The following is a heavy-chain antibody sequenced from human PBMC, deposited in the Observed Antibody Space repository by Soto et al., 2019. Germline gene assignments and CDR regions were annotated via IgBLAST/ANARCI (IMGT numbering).Heavy chain of an antibody. V-gene: IGHV4-30-4*01. J-gene: IGHJ4*02. Sequence: QVQLQESGPGLVKPSQTLSLTCTVSGGSISSGDYYWSWIRQPPGKGLEWIGYIYYSGSTYYNPSXXTLVTSSVDTXXIXFXXTLSSVTAADTAVYYCARASAPYYYDSSGSSNFDYWGQGTLVTVSS. CDR3: ARASAPYYYDSSGSSNFDY. D-gene: IGHD3-22*01. CDR2: IYYSGST. CDR1: GGSISSGDYY.